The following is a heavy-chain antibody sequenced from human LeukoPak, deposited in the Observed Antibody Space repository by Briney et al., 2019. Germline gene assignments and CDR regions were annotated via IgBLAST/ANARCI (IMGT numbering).Heavy chain of an antibody. CDR1: GFTFSSYE. J-gene: IGHJ4*02. CDR3: ARDGSIAAAGGAFDY. Sequence: PGGSLRLSCAASGFTFSSYEMNWVRQAPGKGLEWVSYISSSGSTIYYADSVKGRFTISRDNAKNSLYLQMNSLRAEDTAVYYRARDGSIAAAGGAFDYWGQGTLVTVSS. D-gene: IGHD6-13*01. CDR2: ISSSGSTI. V-gene: IGHV3-48*03.